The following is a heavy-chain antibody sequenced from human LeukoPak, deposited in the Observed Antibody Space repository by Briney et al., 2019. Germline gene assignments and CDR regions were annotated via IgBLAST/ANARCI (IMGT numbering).Heavy chain of an antibody. J-gene: IGHJ6*02. V-gene: IGHV3-53*04. D-gene: IGHD3-10*01. CDR3: ARRYYLGMDV. CDR2: IYSGGST. Sequence: GGSLRLSCAASGFTVSSNYMSCVREAPGRGLVGCSVIYSGGSTYYAASVKGRFTISRHNSKNTLYLQMNSLRAEDTAVYYCARRYYLGMDVWGQGTTVTVSS. CDR1: GFTVSSNY.